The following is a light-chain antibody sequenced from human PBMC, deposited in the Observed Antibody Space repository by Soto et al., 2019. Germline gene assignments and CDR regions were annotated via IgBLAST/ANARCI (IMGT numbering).Light chain of an antibody. CDR1: ESLTHSSGYNY. CDR2: LGS. J-gene: IGKJ5*01. CDR3: MQHLQTLIT. Sequence: EIVLTQSPLSLSVSPGEAASISCRSSESLTHSSGYNYLDWYLLKPGQPPQLLIYLGSNRGSGVPDRFSGSGSGTEYTLTTSRLETEDAGIYFCMQHLQTLITFGQGTRLEIQ. V-gene: IGKV2-28*01.